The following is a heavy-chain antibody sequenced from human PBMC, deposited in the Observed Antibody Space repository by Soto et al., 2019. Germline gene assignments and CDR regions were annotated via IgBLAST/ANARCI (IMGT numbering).Heavy chain of an antibody. CDR3: ARGPYSNPFDS. Sequence: KTSETLSLTCAVSGYSISSGHYWGWIRQPPGKGLEWIGTVYHTGSTYYNPSLKSRVTISIDTSKNQFSLKLTSVTAADTAVYYCARGPYSNPFDSWGHGTLVTVSS. CDR1: GYSISSGHY. CDR2: VYHTGST. J-gene: IGHJ4*01. D-gene: IGHD4-4*01. V-gene: IGHV4-38-2*01.